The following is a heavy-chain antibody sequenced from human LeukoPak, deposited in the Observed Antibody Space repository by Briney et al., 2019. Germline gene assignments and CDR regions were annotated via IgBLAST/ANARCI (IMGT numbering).Heavy chain of an antibody. CDR3: ARQGVLEWLLFRAFDI. CDR2: IYYSGST. D-gene: IGHD3-3*01. V-gene: IGHV4-39*01. CDR1: GGSISSSSYY. J-gene: IGHJ3*02. Sequence: TSETLSLTCTVSGGSISSSSYYWGWIRQPPGKGLEWIGSIYYSGSTYYNPSLKSRVTISVDTSKNQFSLKLSSVTAADTAVCYCARQGVLEWLLFRAFDIWGQGTMVTVSS.